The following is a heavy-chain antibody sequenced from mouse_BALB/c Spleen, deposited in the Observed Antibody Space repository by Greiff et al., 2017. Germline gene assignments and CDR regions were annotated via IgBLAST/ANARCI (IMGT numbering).Heavy chain of an antibody. CDR1: GFNIKDTY. J-gene: IGHJ4*01. D-gene: IGHD2-1*01. CDR3: ARSDYRNYGFDY. V-gene: IGHV14-3*02. CDR2: IDPANGNT. Sequence: EVQLQESGAELVKPGASVKLSCTASGFNIKDTYMHWVKQRPEQGLEWIGRIDPANGNTKYDPKFQGKATITADTSSNTAYLQLSSLTSEDTAVYYCARSDYRNYGFDYWGQGTSVTVSS.